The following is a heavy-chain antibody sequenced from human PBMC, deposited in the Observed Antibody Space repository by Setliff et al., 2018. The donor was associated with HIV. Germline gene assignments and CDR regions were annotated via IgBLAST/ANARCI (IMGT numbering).Heavy chain of an antibody. V-gene: IGHV4-39*01. CDR2: IYFSGNT. CDR1: GGSISSSRYY. Sequence: PSETLSLTCTVSGGSISSSRYYWGWIRQPPGKGLEWIASIYFSGNTRYNPSLKSRVTISVDTSKNQFSLKLRSVTASDTAVYYCARQPHDFDSSGYYRDAFDIWGQGTMVTVSS. CDR3: ARQPHDFDSSGYYRDAFDI. J-gene: IGHJ3*02. D-gene: IGHD3-22*01.